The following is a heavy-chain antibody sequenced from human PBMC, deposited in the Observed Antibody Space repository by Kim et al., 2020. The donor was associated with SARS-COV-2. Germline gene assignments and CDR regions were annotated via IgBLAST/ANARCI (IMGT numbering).Heavy chain of an antibody. J-gene: IGHJ6*02. CDR2: IWYDGSNK. Sequence: GGSLRLSCAASGFTFSSYGMHWVRQAPGKGLEWVAVIWYDGSNKYYADSVKGRFTISRDNSKNTLYLQMNSLRAEDTAVYYCARRAPVAGTGYYYYGMDVWGLGTTVTVSS. D-gene: IGHD6-19*01. CDR3: ARRAPVAGTGYYYYGMDV. CDR1: GFTFSSYG. V-gene: IGHV3-33*01.